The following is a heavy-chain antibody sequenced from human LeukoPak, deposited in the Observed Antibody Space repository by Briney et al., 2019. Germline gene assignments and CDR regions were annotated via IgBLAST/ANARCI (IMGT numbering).Heavy chain of an antibody. Sequence: GGSLRLSCAASGFTFSNYWMNWVRQAPGKGLEWVANIKQDGSEKYYVDSVKGRFTISRDNARNSLYLEMNSLRAEDTAVYYCARDYWRSIDHWGQGTLVTVSS. V-gene: IGHV3-7*01. CDR3: ARDYWRSIDH. CDR2: IKQDGSEK. CDR1: GFTFSNYW. J-gene: IGHJ4*02. D-gene: IGHD1-1*01.